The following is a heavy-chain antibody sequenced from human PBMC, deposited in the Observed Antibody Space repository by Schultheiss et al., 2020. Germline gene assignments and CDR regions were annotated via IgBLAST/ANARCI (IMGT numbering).Heavy chain of an antibody. J-gene: IGHJ4*02. V-gene: IGHV4-31*03. Sequence: SATLSLTCTVSGGSISSGGYYWSWIRQHPGKGLEWIGYIYYSGSTYYNPSLKSRVTISVDTSKNQFSLKLSSVTAADTAVYYCARVSVKWDLSGTGSLDYWGQGTLVTGSS. CDR2: IYYSGST. CDR1: GGSISSGGYY. D-gene: IGHD1-26*01. CDR3: ARVSVKWDLSGTGSLDY.